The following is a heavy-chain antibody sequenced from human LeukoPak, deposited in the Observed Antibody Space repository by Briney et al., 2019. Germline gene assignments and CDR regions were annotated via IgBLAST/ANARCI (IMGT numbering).Heavy chain of an antibody. Sequence: SETLSLTCTVSGGSISSYYWSWIRQPPGKGLEWIGYIYYSGSTNYNPFLKSRVTISVDTSKNQFSLKLSSVTAADTAVYYCARLRIGSSGWRFDYWGQGTLVTVSS. CDR2: IYYSGST. D-gene: IGHD6-19*01. J-gene: IGHJ4*02. CDR1: GGSISSYY. V-gene: IGHV4-59*08. CDR3: ARLRIGSSGWRFDY.